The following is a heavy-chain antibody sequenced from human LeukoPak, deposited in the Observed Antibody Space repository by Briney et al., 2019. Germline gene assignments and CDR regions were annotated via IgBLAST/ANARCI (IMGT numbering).Heavy chain of an antibody. CDR1: GYTFTGYD. V-gene: IGHV1-8*01. J-gene: IGHJ6*02. Sequence: ASVKVSCKASGYTFTGYDINWVRQATGQGLEWMGWVNPNSGNTGHAQKFQGRVTLTKSISISTAYMELSSLTSEDTAVYYCARDKGYGKNDYYYRMDVCGQATTVTVSS. CDR3: ARDKGYGKNDYYYRMDV. CDR2: VNPNSGNT. D-gene: IGHD5-18*01.